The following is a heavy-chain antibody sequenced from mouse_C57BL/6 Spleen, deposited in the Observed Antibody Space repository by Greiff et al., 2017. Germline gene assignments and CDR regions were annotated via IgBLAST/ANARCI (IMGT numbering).Heavy chain of an antibody. D-gene: IGHD1-1*01. J-gene: IGHJ2*01. V-gene: IGHV2-5*01. CDR2: IWRGGST. CDR1: GFSLTSYG. Sequence: VKLQESGPGLVQPSQSLSITCTVSGFSLTSYGVHWVRQSPGKGLEWLGVIWRGGSTDYNAAFMSRLSITKDNSKSQVFFKMNSLQADDTAIYYCATNYYGSSYYFDYWGQGTTLTVSS. CDR3: ATNYYGSSYYFDY.